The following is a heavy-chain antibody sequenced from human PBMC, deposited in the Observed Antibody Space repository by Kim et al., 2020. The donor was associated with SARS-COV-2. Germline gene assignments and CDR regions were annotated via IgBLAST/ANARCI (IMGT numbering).Heavy chain of an antibody. J-gene: IGHJ4*02. CDR3: ARDRGVIITFALFDY. CDR2: ISSSSSTI. V-gene: IGHV3-48*04. Sequence: GGSLRLSCAASGFTFSSYSMNWVRQAPGKGLEWVSYISSSSSTIYYADSVKGRFTISRDNAKNSLYMQMNSLRAEDTAVYYCARDRGVIITFALFDYWGQGTLVTVSS. D-gene: IGHD3-10*01. CDR1: GFTFSSYS.